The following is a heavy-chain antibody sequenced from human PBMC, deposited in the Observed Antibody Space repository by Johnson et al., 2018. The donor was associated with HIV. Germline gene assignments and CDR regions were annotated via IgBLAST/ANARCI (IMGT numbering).Heavy chain of an antibody. Sequence: QVQLVESGGGVVQPGRSVRLSCAASGFTFNNYAMHWVRQAPGKGLEWVAVISYDGSNKYYADSVKGRFTISRDNSKNTLYLQMNSLRAEDTAVYYCAREAYRAFDIWGQGTMVTVSS. CDR1: GFTFNNYA. CDR2: ISYDGSNK. V-gene: IGHV3-30-3*01. D-gene: IGHD3-16*01. J-gene: IGHJ3*02. CDR3: AREAYRAFDI.